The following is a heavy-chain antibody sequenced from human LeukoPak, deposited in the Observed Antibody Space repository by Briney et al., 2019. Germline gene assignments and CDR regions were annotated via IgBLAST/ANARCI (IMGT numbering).Heavy chain of an antibody. V-gene: IGHV4-34*01. J-gene: IGHJ5*02. D-gene: IGHD3-22*01. Sequence: SETLSLTCAVYGGSFSGYYWSRIRQPPGKGLEWIGEINHSGSTNYNPSLKSRVTISVDTSKNQFSLKLSSVTAADTAVYYCARSRRRDYYDSSGRFDPWGQGTLVTVSS. CDR2: INHSGST. CDR3: ARSRRRDYYDSSGRFDP. CDR1: GGSFSGYY.